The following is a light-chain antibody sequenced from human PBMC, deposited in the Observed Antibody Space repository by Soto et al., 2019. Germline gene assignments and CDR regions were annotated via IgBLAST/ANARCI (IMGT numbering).Light chain of an antibody. CDR3: QQYGSSPQGP. Sequence: EIVLTQSPGTLSLSPGERATLSCRASQSVSSSYLAWYQQKPGQAPRLLIYGASSRATGIPDRFSGSGSGTDFTLTISRLEPEDFAVYYCQQYGSSPQGPFGGGTKVEIK. CDR2: GAS. CDR1: QSVSSSY. V-gene: IGKV3-20*01. J-gene: IGKJ4*01.